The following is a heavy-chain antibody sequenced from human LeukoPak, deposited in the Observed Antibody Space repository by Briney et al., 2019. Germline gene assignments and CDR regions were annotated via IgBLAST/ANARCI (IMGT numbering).Heavy chain of an antibody. J-gene: IGHJ6*03. CDR3: ASGRDYYYYMDV. V-gene: IGHV4-4*07. CDR2: IYTGGST. CDR1: GGSINSFY. Sequence: SETLSLTCTVSGGSINSFYWSWIRQPAGKGLGWIGRIYTGGSTDYNPSLKSRVIISVDKSKSQFSLKLNSVTAADTAVYYCASGRDYYYYMDVWGKGTTVTVSS. D-gene: IGHD1-1*01.